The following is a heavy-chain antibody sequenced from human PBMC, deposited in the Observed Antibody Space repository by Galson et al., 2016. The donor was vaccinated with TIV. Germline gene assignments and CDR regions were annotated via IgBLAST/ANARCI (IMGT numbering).Heavy chain of an antibody. CDR3: ARGDSHNNIDSGHLSFNI. D-gene: IGHD1-26*01. Sequence: SETLSLTCEVSGYSIRSGYYWGWIRQPPGKGLEWIGSIYYSGTTYYSPSLKSRVTILVDTSKNQFSLKLNSVTAADTAVYYCARGDSHNNIDSGHLSFNIWGQGSKVSVSS. CDR1: GYSIRSGYY. V-gene: IGHV4-38-2*01. CDR2: IYYSGTT. J-gene: IGHJ3*02.